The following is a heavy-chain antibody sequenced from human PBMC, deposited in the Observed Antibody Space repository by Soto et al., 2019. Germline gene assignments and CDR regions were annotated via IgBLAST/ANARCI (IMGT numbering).Heavy chain of an antibody. CDR3: ARGRGAAADYFDF. CDR2: NSSSTSHT. CDR1: GFTFSDYY. Sequence: QVQLVESGGGLVKPGGSLRLSCAVSGFTFSDYYMTWIRQAPGKGLEWVSYNSSSTSHTNYADSVKGRFTISRDNAKNSLFLQMNSLRAEDTAVYYCARGRGAAADYFDFWGQGTLVTVSS. J-gene: IGHJ4*02. V-gene: IGHV3-11*05. D-gene: IGHD6-13*01.